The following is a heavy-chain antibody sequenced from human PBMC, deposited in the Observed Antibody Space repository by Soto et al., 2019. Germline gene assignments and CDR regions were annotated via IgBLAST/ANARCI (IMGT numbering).Heavy chain of an antibody. CDR2: IHHSGST. Sequence: PSETLSLTCGVSDGFITNTHYWWSWVRQPPGKGLEWIGEIHHSGSTDYNPSLRSRVTMSVDTSKNQVSLKLASVTAADTAVYYCARDREAGYNFYYGMDAWGQGTTVTVSS. D-gene: IGHD6-19*01. V-gene: IGHV4-4*02. J-gene: IGHJ6*02. CDR1: DGFITNTHYW. CDR3: ARDREAGYNFYYGMDA.